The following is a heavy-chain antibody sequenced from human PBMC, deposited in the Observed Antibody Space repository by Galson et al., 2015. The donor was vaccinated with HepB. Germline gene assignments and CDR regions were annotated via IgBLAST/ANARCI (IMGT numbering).Heavy chain of an antibody. V-gene: IGHV3-7*03. CDR1: GFTFSSYW. J-gene: IGHJ4*02. Sequence: SLRLSCAASGFTFSSYWMSWVRQAPGKGLEWVANIKQDGSEKYYVDSVKGRFTISRDNAKNSLYLQMNSLRAEDTAVYYCARAKIIVVVVAGFDYWGQGTLVTVSS. CDR2: IKQDGSEK. D-gene: IGHD2-15*01. CDR3: ARAKIIVVVVAGFDY.